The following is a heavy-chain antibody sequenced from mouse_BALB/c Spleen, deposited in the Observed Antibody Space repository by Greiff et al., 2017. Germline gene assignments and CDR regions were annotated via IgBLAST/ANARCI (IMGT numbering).Heavy chain of an antibody. D-gene: IGHD2-2*01. J-gene: IGHJ3*01. CDR1: GYTFTSYW. CDR3: AREGYLAWFAY. V-gene: IGHV1-69*02. Sequence: QVQLQQPGAELVKPGAPEKLSCKASGYTFTSYWMNWVKQRPGRGLEWIGRIDPSDSETHYNQKFKDKATLTVDKSSSTAYIQLSSLTSEDSAVYYCAREGYLAWFAYWGQGTLVTVSA. CDR2: IDPSDSET.